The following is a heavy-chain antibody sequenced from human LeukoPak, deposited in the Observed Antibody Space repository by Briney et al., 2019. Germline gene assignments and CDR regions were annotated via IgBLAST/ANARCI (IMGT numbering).Heavy chain of an antibody. J-gene: IGHJ5*02. CDR2: IYSSGSA. CDR3: ARQGVVRGVIIAEFDP. CDR1: AGSISGYY. D-gene: IGHD3-10*01. Sequence: SETLSLTCTVSAGSISGYYWTWIRQPAGKGLEWIGRIYSSGSAYYNPSLESRVSISLDTSKNQFSLKLSSVTAADTAVYYCARQGVVRGVIIAEFDPWGQGTLVTVSS. V-gene: IGHV4-4*07.